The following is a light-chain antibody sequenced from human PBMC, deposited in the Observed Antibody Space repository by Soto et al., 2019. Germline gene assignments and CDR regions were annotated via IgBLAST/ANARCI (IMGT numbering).Light chain of an antibody. J-gene: IGKJ3*01. CDR2: DAS. V-gene: IGKV3-11*01. CDR1: QSVTRY. Sequence: EIVWTQAPATLSFSTGERATLSCRASQSVTRYLAWYQQRPGQTPRRLIYDASNRATGIPARFSGSGSGTDFTLSIRSLEHEDFAVCYCQQRSSWPLTFGPRTK. CDR3: QQRSSWPLT.